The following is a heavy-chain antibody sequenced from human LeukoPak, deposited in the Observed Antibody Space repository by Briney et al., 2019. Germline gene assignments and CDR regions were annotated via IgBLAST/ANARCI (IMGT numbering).Heavy chain of an antibody. J-gene: IGHJ5*02. CDR3: ARDPYSSSWSGGFDP. D-gene: IGHD6-13*01. CDR1: GGSISSYY. Sequence: SETLSLTCTVSGGSISSYYWSWIRQPPGRGLEWIGYIYYSGSTKYNPSLKSRVTIAVDTSKNQFSLKVSPVTAADTAVYYCARDPYSSSWSGGFDPWGQGTLVTVSS. V-gene: IGHV4-59*01. CDR2: IYYSGST.